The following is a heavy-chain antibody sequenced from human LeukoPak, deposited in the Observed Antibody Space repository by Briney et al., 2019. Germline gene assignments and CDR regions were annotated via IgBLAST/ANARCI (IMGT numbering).Heavy chain of an antibody. CDR3: ARDPGDSSGYYSSRNYYFDS. V-gene: IGHV1-69*05. J-gene: IGHJ4*02. CDR1: VGTFISYV. D-gene: IGHD3-22*01. Sequence: ASVKVSGKASVGTFISYVISWVRQAPGQGLEWMGGIIPIFGTANYAHKFQGIVTITTDESTSTAYMDLTILRSEDTAVYYCARDPGDSSGYYSSRNYYFDSWGQGTLVTVSS. CDR2: IIPIFGTA.